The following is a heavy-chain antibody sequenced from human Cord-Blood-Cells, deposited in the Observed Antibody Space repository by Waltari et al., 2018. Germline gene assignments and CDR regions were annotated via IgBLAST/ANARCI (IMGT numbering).Heavy chain of an antibody. J-gene: IGHJ2*01. CDR3: ARDNFTGYWYFDL. D-gene: IGHD3-10*01. Sequence: QVQLQESGPGLVKPSETLSLTCTVSGGSISSYYWSWIRQPPGKGLEWIGYIYYSGSTNYNPALKSRVTRSVDTSKNQFSLKLSAVTAADTAVYYCARDNFTGYWYFDLWGRGTLVTVSS. CDR2: IYYSGST. CDR1: GGSISSYY. V-gene: IGHV4-59*01.